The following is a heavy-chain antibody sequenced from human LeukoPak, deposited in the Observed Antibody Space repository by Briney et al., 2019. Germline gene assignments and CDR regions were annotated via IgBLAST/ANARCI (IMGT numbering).Heavy chain of an antibody. CDR1: VGSISSYY. J-gene: IGHJ6*02. Sequence: PSETLSLTCTVSVGSISSYYWSWIRQPPGKGLKCVGYIYYSGSTNYNPSLKSRVTISVDTSKNQYSLKLSSVTAADTAVYYCARASGGSSWGYYYGMDVWGQGTTVTVSS. D-gene: IGHD2-15*01. CDR3: ARASGGSSWGYYYGMDV. V-gene: IGHV4-59*01. CDR2: IYYSGST.